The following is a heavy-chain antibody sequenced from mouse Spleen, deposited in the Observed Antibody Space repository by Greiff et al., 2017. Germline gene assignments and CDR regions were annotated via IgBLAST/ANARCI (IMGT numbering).Heavy chain of an antibody. Sequence: EVQLVESGGGLVKPGGSLKLSCAASGFTFSSYAMSWVRQTPEQRLEWVASISSGGSTYYPDSVKGRFTISRDNARNILYLQMSSLRSEDTAMYYCAREPIYYYGSSDRGDAMDYWGQGTSVTVSS. CDR3: AREPIYYYGSSDRGDAMDY. V-gene: IGHV5-6-5*01. CDR1: GFTFSSYA. CDR2: ISSGGST. D-gene: IGHD1-1*01. J-gene: IGHJ4*01.